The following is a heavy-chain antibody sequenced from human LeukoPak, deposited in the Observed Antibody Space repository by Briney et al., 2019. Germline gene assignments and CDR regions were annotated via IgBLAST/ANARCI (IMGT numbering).Heavy chain of an antibody. CDR2: INHSGST. J-gene: IGHJ5*02. V-gene: IGHV4-34*01. Sequence: SEALSLTCAVYGGSFSGYYWSWIRQPPGKGLEWIGEINHSGSTNYNPSLKSRVTISVDTSKNQFSLKLSSVTAADTAVYYCARDDYGGTTWSQGTLVTVSS. D-gene: IGHD4-23*01. CDR1: GGSFSGYY. CDR3: ARDDYGGTT.